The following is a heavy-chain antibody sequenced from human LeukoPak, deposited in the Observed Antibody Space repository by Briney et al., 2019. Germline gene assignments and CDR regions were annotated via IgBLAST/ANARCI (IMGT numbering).Heavy chain of an antibody. CDR1: GGTFSSYA. J-gene: IGHJ3*02. CDR2: IIPILGIA. CDR3: ARVHSSGWSGGAFDI. D-gene: IGHD6-19*01. V-gene: IGHV1-69*04. Sequence: ASVKVSCKASGGTFSSYAISWVRQAPGQGLEWMGRIIPILGIANYAQKFQGRVTITADKSTSTAYMELSSLRSEDTAVYYCARVHSSGWSGGAFDIWGQGTMVTVSS.